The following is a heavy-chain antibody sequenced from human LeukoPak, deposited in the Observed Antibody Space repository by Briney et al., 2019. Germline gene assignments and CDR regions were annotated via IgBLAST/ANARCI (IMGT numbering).Heavy chain of an antibody. CDR3: ARSGNYDILTGYPSYYFDY. V-gene: IGHV3-30*04. J-gene: IGHJ4*02. CDR1: GFTFSSYA. CDR2: ISYGGSNK. Sequence: GGSLRLSCAASGFTFSSYAMHWVRQAPGKGLEWVAVISYGGSNKYYADSVKGRFTISRDNSKNTLYLQMNSLRAEDTAVYYCARSGNYDILTGYPSYYFDYWGQGTLVTVSS. D-gene: IGHD3-9*01.